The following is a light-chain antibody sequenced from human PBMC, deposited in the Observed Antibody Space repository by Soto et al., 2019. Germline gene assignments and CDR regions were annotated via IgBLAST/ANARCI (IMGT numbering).Light chain of an antibody. V-gene: IGKV3-15*01. CDR3: QQYNDWPPYT. CDR1: QSVSID. Sequence: ETVMTQSPATLSVSPGERATLSCRASQSVSIDLAWYQQKPGQAPRLLIYGASTRATGIPARFSGSGSGTEFTLAISGLQSEDFAVYYCQQYNDWPPYTFGQGTKLEIK. J-gene: IGKJ2*01. CDR2: GAS.